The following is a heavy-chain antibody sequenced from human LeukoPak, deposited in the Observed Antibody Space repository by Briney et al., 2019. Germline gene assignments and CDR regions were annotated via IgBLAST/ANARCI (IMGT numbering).Heavy chain of an antibody. D-gene: IGHD6-6*01. CDR2: INPNSGGT. CDR1: GYSFTGSY. V-gene: IGHV1-2*02. CDR3: ARGGDLAARPFDY. Sequence: ASVTVSFTASGYSFTGSYIHWVRQAPGQGLESMGWINPNSGGTIYAQKFQGRVTMTRDTSISTAYMELSSLTCDDTAVYYCARGGDLAARPFDYWGQGTLVTVSS. J-gene: IGHJ4*02.